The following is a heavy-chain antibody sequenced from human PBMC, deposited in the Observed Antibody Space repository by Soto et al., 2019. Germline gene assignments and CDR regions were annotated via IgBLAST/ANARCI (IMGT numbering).Heavy chain of an antibody. CDR3: AAYCYTMTCTHFHGYS. CDR1: GFRFRDYW. V-gene: IGHV3-7*03. Sequence: GGSLRLSCAVSGFRFRDYWMSWVRQAPGKGLEWVANIKQDESDKYYVDSVKGRFTISRDNAKNALYLQMNSPRVEDTAVYYCAAYCYTMTCTHFHGYSWGQGTQVTV. J-gene: IGHJ5*02. CDR2: IKQDESDK. D-gene: IGHD3-16*02.